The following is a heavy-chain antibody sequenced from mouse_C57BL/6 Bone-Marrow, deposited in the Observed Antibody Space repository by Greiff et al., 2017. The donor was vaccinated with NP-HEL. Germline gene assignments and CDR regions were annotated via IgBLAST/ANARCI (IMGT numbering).Heavy chain of an antibody. D-gene: IGHD1-1*01. CDR2: IHPNSGST. CDR3: ARDDYYGSSYRWYFDV. CDR1: GYTFTSYW. J-gene: IGHJ1*03. V-gene: IGHV1-64*01. Sequence: VQLQQPRAELVKPGASVKLSCKASGYTFTSYWMHWVKQRPGQGLEWIGMIHPNSGSTNYNEKFKSKATLTVDKSSSTAYMQLSSLTSEDSAVYYCARDDYYGSSYRWYFDVWGTGTTVTVSS.